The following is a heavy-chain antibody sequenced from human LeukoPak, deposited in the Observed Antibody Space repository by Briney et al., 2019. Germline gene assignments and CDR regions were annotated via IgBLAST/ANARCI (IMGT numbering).Heavy chain of an antibody. V-gene: IGHV4-28*01. CDR1: AYSISSSNW. Sequence: SETLSLTCAVSAYSISSSNWWGWIRQPPGKGLEWIGYIHTSGRTYYNPSLKSRVTMLVDTSKNQFSLNLSSVSVVDTAVCYCATKGDGYYAFDIWGQGTMVTVSS. CDR3: ATKGDGYYAFDI. CDR2: IHTSGRT. D-gene: IGHD5-24*01. J-gene: IGHJ3*02.